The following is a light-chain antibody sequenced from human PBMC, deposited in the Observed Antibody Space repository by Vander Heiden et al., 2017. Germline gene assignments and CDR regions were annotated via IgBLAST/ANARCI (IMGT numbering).Light chain of an antibody. V-gene: IGKV4-1*01. CDR3: QQYDSTPHT. CDR1: QSVLYNSNNKNY. Sequence: DIVMTQSPDSLAVSLGERATINCKSSQSVLYNSNNKNYLAWYQQKPGQPPKLLIYWASTRESGVPDRFSGSGSGTDFTLTISSLQAEDMAVYYCQQYDSTPHTFGQGTKMXIK. CDR2: WAS. J-gene: IGKJ2*01.